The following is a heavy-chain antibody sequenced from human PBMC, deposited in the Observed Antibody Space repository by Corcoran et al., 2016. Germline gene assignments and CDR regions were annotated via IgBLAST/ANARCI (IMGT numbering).Heavy chain of an antibody. Sequence: QVQLVQSGAEVKKPGSSVKVSCKASGGTFRSYAISWVRQAPGQGLEWMGGIIPIFGTANYAQKFQGRVTITADESTSTAYMELSSLRSEDTAVYYFARQIGDTAMVGNWFDPWGQGTLVTVSS. V-gene: IGHV1-69*01. D-gene: IGHD5-18*01. CDR3: ARQIGDTAMVGNWFDP. J-gene: IGHJ5*02. CDR1: GGTFRSYA. CDR2: IIPIFGTA.